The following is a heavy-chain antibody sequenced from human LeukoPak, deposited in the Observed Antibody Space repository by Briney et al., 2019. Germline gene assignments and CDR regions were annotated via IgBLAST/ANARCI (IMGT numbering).Heavy chain of an antibody. CDR2: IRSDGTNK. Sequence: GGSLRLSCAASGFTFSNYGMHWVRQAPGKGLEWVAFIRSDGTNKYYADSVKGRFTISRDSPKNTLYLQMNSLRAEDTAVYYCAKGGVSIPFDPWGQGTLVTVSS. CDR1: GFTFSNYG. CDR3: AKGGVSIPFDP. D-gene: IGHD2-21*01. J-gene: IGHJ5*02. V-gene: IGHV3-30*02.